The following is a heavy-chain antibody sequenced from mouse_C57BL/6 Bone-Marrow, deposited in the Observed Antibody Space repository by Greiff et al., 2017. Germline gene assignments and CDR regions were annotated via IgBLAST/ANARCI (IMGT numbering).Heavy chain of an antibody. D-gene: IGHD2-3*01. J-gene: IGHJ2*01. V-gene: IGHV14-4*01. CDR3: TTGYDGDPFDY. CDR1: GFNIKDDY. CDR2: IDPENGDT. Sequence: VQLQQSGAELVRPGASVTLSCTASGFNIKDDYMHWVKPRPEQGLEWIGWIDPENGDTEYASKFQGKATITADTSSNTAYLQLSSLTSEDTAVYYCTTGYDGDPFDYWGQGTTLTVSS.